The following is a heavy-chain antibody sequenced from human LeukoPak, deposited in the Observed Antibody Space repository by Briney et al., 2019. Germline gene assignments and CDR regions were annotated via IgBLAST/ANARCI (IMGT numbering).Heavy chain of an antibody. CDR1: GFTFSSYS. CDR2: ISSSSSTI. CDR3: AHLYCSGGSCYRDAFDY. J-gene: IGHJ4*02. Sequence: GGSLRLSCAASGFTFSSYSMNWVRQAPGKGLEWVSYISSSSSTIYYADSVKGRFTISRDNAKNSLYLQMNSLRAEDTAVYYCAHLYCSGGSCYRDAFDYWGQGTLATVSS. D-gene: IGHD2-15*01. V-gene: IGHV3-48*01.